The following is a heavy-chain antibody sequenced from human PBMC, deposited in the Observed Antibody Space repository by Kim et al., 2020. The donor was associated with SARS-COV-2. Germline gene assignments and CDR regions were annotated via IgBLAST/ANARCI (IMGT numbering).Heavy chain of an antibody. D-gene: IGHD2-21*01. CDR1: GGSISSNCYH. CDR3: ARDRRGWRQTIPDYFD. V-gene: IGHV4-39*02. Sequence: SETLSLTCTVSGGSISSNCYHWGCTRQGPGKERVWIGSIYYSGSTYSNPALKSRVIISVDTTKNQFSLKLSSLTAADTDEYFCARDRRGWRQTIPDYFD. J-gene: IGHJ4*01. CDR2: IYYSGST.